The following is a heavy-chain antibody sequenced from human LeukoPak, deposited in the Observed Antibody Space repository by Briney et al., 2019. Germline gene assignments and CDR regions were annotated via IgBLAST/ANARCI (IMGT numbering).Heavy chain of an antibody. CDR1: GGSISSSNW. D-gene: IGHD6-13*01. J-gene: IGHJ5*02. V-gene: IGHV4-4*02. CDR3: ARISSSSLGFDP. Sequence: SGTLSLTCAVSGGSISSSNWWSWVRQPPGKGLEWIGEIYHSGSTNYNPSLKSRVTISVDTSKNQFSLKLSSVTAADTAVYFCARISSSSLGFDPWGQGTLVTVSS. CDR2: IYHSGST.